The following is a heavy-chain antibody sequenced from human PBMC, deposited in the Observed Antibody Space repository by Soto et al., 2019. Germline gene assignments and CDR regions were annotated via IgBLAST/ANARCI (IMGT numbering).Heavy chain of an antibody. CDR2: ISYDGSNK. J-gene: IGHJ4*02. Sequence: GGSLRLSCAASGFTFSSYGMHWVRQAPGKGLEWVAVISYDGSNKYYADSVKGRFTISRDNSKNTLYLQMNSLRAEDTAVYYCAKDHTMYSSGCPPLDYWGQGTLVTVSS. CDR3: AKDHTMYSSGCPPLDY. V-gene: IGHV3-30*18. CDR1: GFTFSSYG. D-gene: IGHD6-19*01.